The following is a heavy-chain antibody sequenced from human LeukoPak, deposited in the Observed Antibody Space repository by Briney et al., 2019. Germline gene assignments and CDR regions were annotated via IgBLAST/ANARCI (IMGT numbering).Heavy chain of an antibody. CDR1: GFTFSSCG. V-gene: IGHV3-30*18. Sequence: PGGSLRLSCAASGFTFSSCGMHWVRQAPGKGLEWVAVISYDGSNKYYADSVKGPFTISRDNSKNTLYLQMNSLRAEDTAVYYCAKAGAGEAFDIWGQGTMVTVSS. D-gene: IGHD3-10*01. CDR2: ISYDGSNK. J-gene: IGHJ3*02. CDR3: AKAGAGEAFDI.